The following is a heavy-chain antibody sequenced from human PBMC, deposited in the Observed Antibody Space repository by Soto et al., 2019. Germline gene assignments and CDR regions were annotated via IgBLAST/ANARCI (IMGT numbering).Heavy chain of an antibody. CDR2: IVPIFGTA. D-gene: IGHD3-22*01. CDR1: GGSFNRHT. CDR3: ARGWGYDSTDYYYAY. J-gene: IGHJ4*02. V-gene: IGHV1-69*01. Sequence: QVQLVQSGAEVRKPGSSVRVSCKAPGGSFNRHTISWVRQAPGQGLAWMGGIVPIFGTANHGQKFQGRVKIIADESTSTVYMELSSLRSDDTARYYCARGWGYDSTDYYYAYWGQGTLVIVSS.